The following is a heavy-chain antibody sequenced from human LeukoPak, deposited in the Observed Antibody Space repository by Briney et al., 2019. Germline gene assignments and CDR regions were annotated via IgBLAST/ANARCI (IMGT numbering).Heavy chain of an antibody. Sequence: ASVKVSCKASGYVFTSYYIHWMRQAPGQGLEWMGKINPSGGRTNYAQKFQDRVTLTSDTSTSTAYMDLSSLRFEDTAVYYCARTEMGGGRWGFLEWLSLLYWGQGTLVTVSS. CDR2: INPSGGRT. CDR1: GYVFTSYY. D-gene: IGHD3-3*01. CDR3: ARTEMGGGRWGFLEWLSLLY. V-gene: IGHV1-46*01. J-gene: IGHJ4*02.